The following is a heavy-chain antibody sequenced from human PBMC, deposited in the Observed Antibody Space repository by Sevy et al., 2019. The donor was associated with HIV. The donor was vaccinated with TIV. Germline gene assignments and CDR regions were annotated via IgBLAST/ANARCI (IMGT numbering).Heavy chain of an antibody. V-gene: IGHV3-9*01. J-gene: IGHJ6*02. CDR3: AKDINRGCDGVNCYSYYYYFYGLDV. CDR1: GFPFNDHA. CDR2: ISWNSRNI. D-gene: IGHD2-21*01. Sequence: GGSLRLSCAASGFPFNDHAMHWVRLVPGNGLEWVSGISWNSRNIGYADSVKGRFTISRDNTRHSVYLEMHSLRPEDTALYYCAKDINRGCDGVNCYSYYYYFYGLDVSGQGTSVTVSS.